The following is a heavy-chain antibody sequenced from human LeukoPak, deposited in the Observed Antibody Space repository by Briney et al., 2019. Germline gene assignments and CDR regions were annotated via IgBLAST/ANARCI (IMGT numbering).Heavy chain of an antibody. D-gene: IGHD2-2*03. Sequence: PSETLSLTCTVSGGSITSFSWSWIRQPPGKGLEWIGYIYYSGNTNYSPALKSRVSMSVDTSKNQLSLRLSSVTAADTAVYYCARGGYCSTTSCRGGYYYYYYMDVWGKGTTDTISS. J-gene: IGHJ6*03. V-gene: IGHV4-59*01. CDR2: IYYSGNT. CDR1: GGSITSFS. CDR3: ARGGYCSTTSCRGGYYYYYYMDV.